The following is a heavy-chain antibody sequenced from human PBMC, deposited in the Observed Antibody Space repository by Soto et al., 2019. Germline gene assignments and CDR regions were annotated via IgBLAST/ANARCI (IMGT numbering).Heavy chain of an antibody. CDR2: ISDRGATT. J-gene: IGHJ4*02. Sequence: EVQLLESGGGLVQPGGSLRLSCAASGFTISSYAMSWVRQAPGKGLEWVSAISDRGATTHYADSVKGRFTISRDTSKNTLYLQMNTLRAEDTAVYYCAKDKPGTTSFDYWGLGTLVTVSS. CDR3: AKDKPGTTSFDY. V-gene: IGHV3-23*01. CDR1: GFTISSYA. D-gene: IGHD1-1*01.